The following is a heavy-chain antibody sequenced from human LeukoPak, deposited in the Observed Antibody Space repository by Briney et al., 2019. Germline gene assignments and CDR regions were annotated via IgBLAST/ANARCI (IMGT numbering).Heavy chain of an antibody. D-gene: IGHD6-6*01. J-gene: IGHJ6*02. CDR3: AREKAIAARLIAPHYYYGMDV. V-gene: IGHV3-30*04. CDR2: ISYDGSNK. CDR1: GFTFSSYA. Sequence: PGGSLRLSCAASGFTFSSYAMHWVRQAPGKGLEWVAVISYDGSNKYYADSVKGRFTISRDNSKNTLYLQMNSLRAEDTAVYYCAREKAIAARLIAPHYYYGMDVWGQGTTVTVSS.